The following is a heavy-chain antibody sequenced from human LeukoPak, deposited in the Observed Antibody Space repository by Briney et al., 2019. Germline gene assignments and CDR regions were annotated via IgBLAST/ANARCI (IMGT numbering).Heavy chain of an antibody. CDR2: ISSSSSYI. V-gene: IGHV3-21*01. CDR3: ATLVEMANIQH. CDR1: GFTFSSYS. Sequence: KSGGSLRLSCAASGFTFSSYSMNWVRQAPGKGLEEVSSISSSSSYIYYADSVKGRFTISRGNAKNSLYLQMNSLRAEDTAVYYCATLVEMANIQHWGQGTLVTVSS. J-gene: IGHJ1*01. D-gene: IGHD5-24*01.